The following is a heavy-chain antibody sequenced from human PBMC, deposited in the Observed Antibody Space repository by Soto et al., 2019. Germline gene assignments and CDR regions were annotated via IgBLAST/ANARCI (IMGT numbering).Heavy chain of an antibody. CDR3: AKDSGFLEVPDAFDI. Sequence: GGSLRLSCAASGFTFSSYAMSWVRQAPGKGLEWVSAISGSGGSTYYADSVKGRFTISRDNSKNTLYLQMNSLRAEDTALYYCAKDSGFLEVPDAFDIWGQGTMVTVSS. V-gene: IGHV3-23*01. CDR2: ISGSGGST. D-gene: IGHD3-3*01. CDR1: GFTFSSYA. J-gene: IGHJ3*02.